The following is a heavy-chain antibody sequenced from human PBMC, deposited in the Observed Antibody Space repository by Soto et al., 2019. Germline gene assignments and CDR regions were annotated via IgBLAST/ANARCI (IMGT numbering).Heavy chain of an antibody. J-gene: IGHJ4*02. V-gene: IGHV3-11*01. CDR3: ARAATTYFWSGPTPDFDY. Sequence: GGSLRLSCAASGFTFSDYYMSWIRQAPGKGLEWVSYISSSGSTIYYADSVKGRFTISRDNAKNSLYLQMNSLRAEDTAVYYCARAATTYFWSGPTPDFDYWGQGTLVTVSS. CDR1: GFTFSDYY. D-gene: IGHD3-3*01. CDR2: ISSSGSTI.